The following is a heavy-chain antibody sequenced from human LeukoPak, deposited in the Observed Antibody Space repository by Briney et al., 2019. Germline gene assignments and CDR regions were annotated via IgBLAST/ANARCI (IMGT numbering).Heavy chain of an antibody. D-gene: IGHD5-12*01. J-gene: IGHJ4*02. V-gene: IGHV3-73*01. CDR1: GFTFSGSA. CDR3: ARGSGYDSRY. CDR2: VRSKANNYAT. Sequence: AGGSLSLSCAASGFTFSGSAMHWVRQASGKGLEWVGRVRSKANNYATTYAESLKGRFTISRDNAKNSLYLQMNSLRAEDTAVYYCARGSGYDSRYWGQGTLVTVSS.